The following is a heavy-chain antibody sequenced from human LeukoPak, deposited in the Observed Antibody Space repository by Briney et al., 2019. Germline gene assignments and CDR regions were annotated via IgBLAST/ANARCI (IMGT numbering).Heavy chain of an antibody. D-gene: IGHD1-26*01. J-gene: IGHJ4*02. Sequence: GGSLRLSCAASGFTFSSYGMHWVRQAPGKGLEWVAVISYDGSNKYYADSVKGRFTISRDNSKNTLYLQVNSLRAEDTAVYYCAKDLVVKGVGPTIAFDYWGQGTLVTVSS. V-gene: IGHV3-30*18. CDR3: AKDLVVKGVGPTIAFDY. CDR1: GFTFSSYG. CDR2: ISYDGSNK.